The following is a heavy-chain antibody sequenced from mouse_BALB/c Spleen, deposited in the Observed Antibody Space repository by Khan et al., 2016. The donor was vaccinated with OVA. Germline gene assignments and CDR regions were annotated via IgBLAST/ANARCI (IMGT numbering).Heavy chain of an antibody. CDR2: ISSYYGDA. CDR3: ARGGDYDREFAY. J-gene: IGHJ3*01. Sequence: VKLLESGAELVRPGVSVKISCKGSGYTFTDYAMHWVKQSPAKSLEWIGLISSYYGDANYNQKFKGKATMTVDKSSSTAYMELARLTSEDSAIYYCARGGDYDREFAYWGQGTLVTVAA. D-gene: IGHD2-4*01. V-gene: IGHV1S137*01. CDR1: GYTFTDYA.